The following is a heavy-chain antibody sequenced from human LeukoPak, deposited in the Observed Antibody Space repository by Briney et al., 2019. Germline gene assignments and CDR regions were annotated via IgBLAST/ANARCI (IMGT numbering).Heavy chain of an antibody. CDR2: IYYSGST. D-gene: IGHD2-2*01. J-gene: IGHJ5*02. CDR1: GVSISSGGYY. CDR3: ARCRVHCSSTSCYGNWFDP. V-gene: IGHV4-31*01. Sequence: PSETLSLTCTVSGVSISSGGYYWSWIRQHPGKGLEWIGYIYYSGSTYYNPSLKSQVTISVDTSKNQFSLKLSSVTAADTAVYYCARCRVHCSSTSCYGNWFDPWGQGTLVTVSS.